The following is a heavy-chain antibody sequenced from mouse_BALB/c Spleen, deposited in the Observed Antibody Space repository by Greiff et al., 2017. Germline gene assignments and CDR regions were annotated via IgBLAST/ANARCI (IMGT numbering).Heavy chain of an antibody. CDR1: GFTFSSYT. Sequence: EVQRVESGGGLVKPGGSLKLSCAASGFTFSSYTMSWVRQTPEKRLEWVATISSGGSYTYYPDSVKGRFTISRDNAKNTLYLQMSSLKSEDTAMYYCTRVGGLLQGFVYWGQGTTLTVSS. D-gene: IGHD2-3*01. V-gene: IGHV5-6-4*01. J-gene: IGHJ2*01. CDR3: TRVGGLLQGFVY. CDR2: ISSGGSYT.